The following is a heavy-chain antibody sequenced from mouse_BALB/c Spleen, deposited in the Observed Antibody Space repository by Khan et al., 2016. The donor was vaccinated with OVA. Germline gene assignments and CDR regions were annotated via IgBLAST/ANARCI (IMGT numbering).Heavy chain of an antibody. CDR2: ISSTGST. Sequence: EVQLHESGPGLVKPSQSLSLTCTVTGYSITSEYAWNWIRQFPGNKLEWMGYISSTGSTSYNPSLKSRISITRDTSKNQFFLQLKSVTTEDTATYYCARTLYYSNRYSLNFWGRGTSVTVSS. D-gene: IGHD2-5*01. J-gene: IGHJ4*01. CDR3: ARTLYYSNRYSLNF. CDR1: GYSITSEYA. V-gene: IGHV3-2*02.